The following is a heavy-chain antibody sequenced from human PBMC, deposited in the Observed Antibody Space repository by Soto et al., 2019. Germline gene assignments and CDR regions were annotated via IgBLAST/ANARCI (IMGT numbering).Heavy chain of an antibody. Sequence: SETLSLTCAVYGGSFSGYYRSWIRQPPGKGLEWIGEINHSGSTNYNPSLKSRVTISVDTSKNQFSLKLSSVTAADTAVYYCARRVRIAAAASHWGQGTLVTVSS. CDR2: INHSGST. D-gene: IGHD6-13*01. J-gene: IGHJ4*02. V-gene: IGHV4-34*01. CDR3: ARRVRIAAAASH. CDR1: GGSFSGYY.